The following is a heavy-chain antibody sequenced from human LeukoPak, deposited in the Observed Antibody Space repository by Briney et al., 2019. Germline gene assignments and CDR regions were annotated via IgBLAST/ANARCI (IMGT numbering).Heavy chain of an antibody. D-gene: IGHD3-22*01. J-gene: IGHJ2*01. CDR1: GYTFTSYY. CDR3: ARESYLVHNYYDNISGYFDL. CDR2: INPSGGST. V-gene: IGHV1-46*01. Sequence: ASVKVSCKASGYTFTSYYMHWVRQAPGQGLEWMGIINPSGGSTSYAQKFQGRVTMTRDTSTSTVYMELSSLRSEDTAVYYCARESYLVHNYYDNISGYFDLWGRGTLVTVSS.